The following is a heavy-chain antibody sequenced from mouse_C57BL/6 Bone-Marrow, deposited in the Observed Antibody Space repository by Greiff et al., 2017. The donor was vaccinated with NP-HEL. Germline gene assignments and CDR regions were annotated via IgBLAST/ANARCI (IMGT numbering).Heavy chain of an antibody. D-gene: IGHD3-2*02. Sequence: EVHLVESGGGLVKPGGSLKLSCAASGFTFSSYAMSWVRQTPEKRLEWVATISDGGSYTYYPDNVKGRFTISRDNAKNNLYLQMSHLKSEDTAMYYCARGGSSGPYYFDYWGQGTTLTVSS. CDR3: ARGGSSGPYYFDY. J-gene: IGHJ2*01. CDR2: ISDGGSYT. V-gene: IGHV5-4*01. CDR1: GFTFSSYA.